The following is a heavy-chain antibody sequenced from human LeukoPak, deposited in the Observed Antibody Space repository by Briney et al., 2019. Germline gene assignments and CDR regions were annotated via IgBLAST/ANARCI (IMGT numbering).Heavy chain of an antibody. V-gene: IGHV1-18*01. CDR1: GYTFTSCG. CDR3: ASSPRGIVGAPQLDFDY. CDR2: ISAYNGNT. D-gene: IGHD1-26*01. J-gene: IGHJ4*02. Sequence: GASVKVSCKASGYTFTSCGISWVRQAPGQGLEWMGWISAYNGNTNYAQKLQGRVTMTTDTSTSTAYMELRSLRSDDTAVYYCASSPRGIVGAPQLDFDYWGQGTLVTASS.